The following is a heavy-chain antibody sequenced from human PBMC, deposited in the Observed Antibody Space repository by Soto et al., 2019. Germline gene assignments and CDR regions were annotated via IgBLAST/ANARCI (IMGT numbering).Heavy chain of an antibody. CDR1: GGTFSSSA. CDR2: IIPIFGTA. D-gene: IGHD2-21*02. V-gene: IGHV1-69*13. Sequence: SVKVSCKASGGTFSSSAISWVRQAPGQGLEWMGGIIPIFGTANYAQKFQGRVTITADESTSTAYMELSSLRSEDTAVYYCARASRVTAIRFYYGMDVWGQGTTVTVSS. CDR3: ARASRVTAIRFYYGMDV. J-gene: IGHJ6*02.